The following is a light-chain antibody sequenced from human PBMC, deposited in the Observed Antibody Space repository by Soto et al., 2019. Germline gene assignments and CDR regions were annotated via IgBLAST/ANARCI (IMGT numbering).Light chain of an antibody. Sequence: EIVLTQSPATLSLSPGERATLSCRASQSVSSYLAWYQQKPGQAPGLLIYDASNRATGIPARFSGSGSGTDFTLTISSLVPEDFAVYYCQQRSNWPRFTFGPGTKVDIK. V-gene: IGKV3-11*01. CDR2: DAS. CDR3: QQRSNWPRFT. J-gene: IGKJ3*01. CDR1: QSVSSY.